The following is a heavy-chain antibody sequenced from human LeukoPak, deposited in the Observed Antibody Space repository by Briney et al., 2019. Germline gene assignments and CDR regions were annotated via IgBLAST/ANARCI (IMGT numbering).Heavy chain of an antibody. CDR1: GFIFNSHS. J-gene: IGHJ6*03. Sequence: GGSLRLSCAASGFIFNSHSMNWVRQAPGKGLEWVSSISNTSSYIYYADSVKSRFTISRDNAKNSLYLQMNSLRAEDTAVYYCARSSGWYHRGPDYYYYYMDVWGKGTTVTVS. D-gene: IGHD6-19*01. V-gene: IGHV3-21*01. CDR3: ARSSGWYHRGPDYYYYYMDV. CDR2: ISNTSSYI.